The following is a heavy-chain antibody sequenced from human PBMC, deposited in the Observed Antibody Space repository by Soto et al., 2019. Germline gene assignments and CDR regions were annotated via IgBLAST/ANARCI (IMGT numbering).Heavy chain of an antibody. CDR2: INHSGST. D-gene: IGHD1-7*01. CDR1: GGSFSGYY. J-gene: IGHJ4*02. CDR3: ASRDPGTSVDY. V-gene: IGHV4-34*01. Sequence: SETLSLTCAVYGGSFSGYYWSWIRQPPGKGLEWIGEINHSGSTNYNPSLKSRVTISVDTSKNQFSLKVTSLTAADTAVYYCASRDPGTSVDYWGQGTLVTVSS.